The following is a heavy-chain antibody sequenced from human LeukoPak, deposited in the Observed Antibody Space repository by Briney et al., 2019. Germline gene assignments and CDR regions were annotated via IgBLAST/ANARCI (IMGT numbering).Heavy chain of an antibody. CDR3: ARYMGPDYFDY. Sequence: SETLSLTCTVSGDSISSYYWSWIRQPPGRGLEWIGYIYYIGSTNYNPSLKSRVTISVDTSKNQFSLKLSSVTAADTAVYYCARYMGPDYFDYWGQGTLVTVSS. V-gene: IGHV4-59*01. CDR2: IYYIGST. J-gene: IGHJ4*02. D-gene: IGHD1-26*01. CDR1: GDSISSYY.